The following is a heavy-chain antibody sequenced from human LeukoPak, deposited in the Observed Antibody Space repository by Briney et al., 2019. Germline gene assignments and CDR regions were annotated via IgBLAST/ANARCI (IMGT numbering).Heavy chain of an antibody. D-gene: IGHD1-1*01. J-gene: IGHJ3*02. Sequence: GSLRLSCAASGFTFSSYWMSWVRQAPGKGLEWVANIKQDGSEKYYVDSVKGRFTISRDNAKNSLYLQMNSLRAEDTAVYYCARDNWNDASDAFDIWGQGTMVTVSS. CDR3: ARDNWNDASDAFDI. CDR2: IKQDGSEK. CDR1: GFTFSSYW. V-gene: IGHV3-7*01.